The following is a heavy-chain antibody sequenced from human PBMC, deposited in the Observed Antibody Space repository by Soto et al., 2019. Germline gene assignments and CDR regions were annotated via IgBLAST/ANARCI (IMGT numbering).Heavy chain of an antibody. V-gene: IGHV3-21*01. Sequence: PGGSLRLSCAASGFTFSGDAMNWVRQAPGKGLEWVSSISTTSTYIYYADSVKGRFTISRDNANNSLHLQMNSLRAEDTAVYYCTRDYVMDGREGDYWGQGTLVTVSS. CDR2: ISTTSTYI. J-gene: IGHJ4*02. CDR1: GFTFSGDA. D-gene: IGHD3-10*02. CDR3: TRDYVMDGREGDY.